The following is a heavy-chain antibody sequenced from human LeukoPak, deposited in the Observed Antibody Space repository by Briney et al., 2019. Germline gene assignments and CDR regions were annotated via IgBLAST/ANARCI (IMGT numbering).Heavy chain of an antibody. D-gene: IGHD6-19*01. J-gene: IGHJ4*02. V-gene: IGHV1-8*03. Sequence: VASVKVSCKASGYSFTSNVISWVRQATGRGLEWMGWMNPNSGNTGYAQKFQGRVTITRNTSISTAYMELSSLRSEDTAVYYCARGLFRGSGWYALTFWGQGTLVTVSS. CDR2: MNPNSGNT. CDR3: ARGLFRGSGWYALTF. CDR1: GYSFTSNV.